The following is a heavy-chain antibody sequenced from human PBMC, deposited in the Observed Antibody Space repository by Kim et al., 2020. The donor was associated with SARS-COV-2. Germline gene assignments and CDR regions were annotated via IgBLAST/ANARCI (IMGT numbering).Heavy chain of an antibody. D-gene: IGHD3-9*01. Sequence: SETLSLTCTVSGGSISSYYRSWIRQPPGKGLEWIGYIYYSGSTNYNPSLKSRVTISVDTSKNQSSLKLSSVTAADTAVYYCARGILTGYSIDYWGQGTLVTVSS. CDR2: IYYSGST. CDR3: ARGILTGYSIDY. J-gene: IGHJ4*02. V-gene: IGHV4-59*13. CDR1: GGSISSYY.